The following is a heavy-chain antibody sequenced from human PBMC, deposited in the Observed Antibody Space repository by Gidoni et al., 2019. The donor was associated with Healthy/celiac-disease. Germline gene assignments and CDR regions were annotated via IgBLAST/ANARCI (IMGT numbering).Heavy chain of an antibody. J-gene: IGHJ5*02. Sequence: QVQLVQSGAEVKKPGSSVKVSCKASGGTFSSYAISWVRQAPGQGLEWMGGIIPIFGTANYAQKFQGRVTITADKSTGTAYMELSSLRSGDTAVYYCARYHYGDSPPNWFDPWGQGTLVTVSS. D-gene: IGHD4-17*01. V-gene: IGHV1-69*06. CDR3: ARYHYGDSPPNWFDP. CDR1: GGTFSSYA. CDR2: IIPIFGTA.